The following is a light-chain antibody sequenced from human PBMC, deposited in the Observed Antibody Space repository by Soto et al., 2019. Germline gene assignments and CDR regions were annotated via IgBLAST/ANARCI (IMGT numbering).Light chain of an antibody. CDR1: SSDVGGYNH. V-gene: IGLV2-8*01. CDR2: EVT. CDR3: TSYAGSNSML. Sequence: QSALTQPPSASGSPGQSVTISCTGMSSDVGGYNHVSWYQQHPGKAPKLMIYEVTKRPSGVPDRFSSSKSGNTASLTVSGLQAQNEADYYSTSYAGSNSMLFGRGTQLTVL. J-gene: IGLJ2*01.